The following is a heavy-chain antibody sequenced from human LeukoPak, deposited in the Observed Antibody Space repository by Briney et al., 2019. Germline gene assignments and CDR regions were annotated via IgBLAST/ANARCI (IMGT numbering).Heavy chain of an antibody. CDR1: GGSIRNTSYY. J-gene: IGHJ4*02. CDR2: IYYSGTT. D-gene: IGHD3/OR15-3a*01. CDR3: ARPSRTGYYTDFDY. Sequence: PSETLSLTCTVSGGSIRNTSYYWGWIRQPPGKGLEWIGSIYYSGTTYYNPSLKSRVTISVDTSTNQFSLKLSSVTAADTAVYYCARPSRTGYYTDFDYWGQGTLVTVSS. V-gene: IGHV4-39*01.